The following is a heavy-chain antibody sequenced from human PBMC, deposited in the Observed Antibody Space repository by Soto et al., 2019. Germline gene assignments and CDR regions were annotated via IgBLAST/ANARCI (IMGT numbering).Heavy chain of an antibody. CDR3: ARDLTYYDSSWGYFDY. CDR1: GGSISSYY. J-gene: IGHJ4*02. D-gene: IGHD3-22*01. CDR2: IYTSGST. V-gene: IGHV4-4*07. Sequence: QVQLQESGPGLVKPSETLSLTCTVSGGSISSYYWSWIRQPAGKGLEWIGRIYTSGSTNYNPSLKSRVTTSVDTSKNQFSLKLSSVTAADTAVYYCARDLTYYDSSWGYFDYWGQGTLVTVSS.